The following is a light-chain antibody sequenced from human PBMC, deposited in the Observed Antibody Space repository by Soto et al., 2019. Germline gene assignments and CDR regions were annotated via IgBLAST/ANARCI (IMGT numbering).Light chain of an antibody. V-gene: IGKV3-15*01. CDR2: GAS. CDR3: QHYANWPLT. J-gene: IGKJ4*01. Sequence: EIVITQSPATLSVSPGEGATLFCRASQGIGSTLAWYQQKPGQTPRLLIYGASTRATGVPARFSGSGSGTDFTLTINSLQSEDFAVYYCQHYANWPLTFGGGTKVESK. CDR1: QGIGST.